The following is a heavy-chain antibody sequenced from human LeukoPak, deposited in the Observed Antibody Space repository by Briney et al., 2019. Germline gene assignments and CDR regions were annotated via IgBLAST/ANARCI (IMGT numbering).Heavy chain of an antibody. Sequence: GGSLRLSCVASEFFFSTYAMSWVRQAPGKGLEWVSGFIDREPDTYYADAVQGRFTISRDNSKNTLYLQMDSLRADDTAIYYCARGLRGYDRCFDHWGRGTLVAVSS. V-gene: IGHV3-23*01. CDR1: EFFFSTYA. D-gene: IGHD5-12*01. J-gene: IGHJ2*01. CDR2: FIDREPDT. CDR3: ARGLRGYDRCFDH.